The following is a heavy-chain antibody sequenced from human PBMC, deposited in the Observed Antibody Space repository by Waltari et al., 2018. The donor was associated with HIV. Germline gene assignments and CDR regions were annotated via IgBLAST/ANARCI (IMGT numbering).Heavy chain of an antibody. Sequence: VQLVQSGAEVKRPGASVRVSCTSSGYTFSACAINWVRQAPGQGLEWMGWINNYDGQTNFAEKFQGRVTMTTDTSKSTASMELRSLRSDDTAVYFCARGVALVRGVKIRGHMDVWGQGTTVTVSS. CDR1: GYTFSACA. V-gene: IGHV1-18*01. D-gene: IGHD3-10*01. CDR2: INNYDGQT. J-gene: IGHJ6*02. CDR3: ARGVALVRGVKIRGHMDV.